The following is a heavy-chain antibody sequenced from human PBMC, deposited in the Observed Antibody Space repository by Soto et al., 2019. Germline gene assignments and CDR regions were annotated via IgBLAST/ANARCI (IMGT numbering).Heavy chain of an antibody. CDR3: ARILFGRSVAGGYFYMDV. CDR1: GFSLSNGKVG. D-gene: IGHD6-19*01. V-gene: IGHV2-26*01. CDR2: IFSNDEK. Sequence: HVTLKESGPVLVKPTETLTLTCTVSGFSLSNGKVGVSWIRQPPGKALEWLAHIFSNDEKSYRTSLKSRLTISKDTPKSQVVLTMTNVDPVDTATYYCARILFGRSVAGGYFYMDVWCKGTTVTVSS. J-gene: IGHJ6*03.